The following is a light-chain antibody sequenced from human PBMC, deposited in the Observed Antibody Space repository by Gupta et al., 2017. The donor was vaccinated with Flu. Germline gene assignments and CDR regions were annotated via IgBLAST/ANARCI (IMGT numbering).Light chain of an antibody. J-gene: IGKJ1*01. CDR3: QQDYSRWRT. V-gene: IGKV3-7*04. CDR1: QSLSSSY. CDR2: DAS. Sequence: PGERVTLSCRASQSLSSSYLTWYQQAPGQAPRLLIHDASTRATSIPARFSGSGSGTDFTLTISSLQPEDFSVYYCQQDYSRWRTFGQGTKVEIK.